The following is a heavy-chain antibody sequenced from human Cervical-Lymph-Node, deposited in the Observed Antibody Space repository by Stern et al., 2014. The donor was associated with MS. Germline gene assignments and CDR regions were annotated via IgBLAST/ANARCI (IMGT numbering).Heavy chain of an antibody. D-gene: IGHD2-15*01. Sequence: VQLVESGAEVKKPGASVKVSCKASGYTFTGYYMHWVRQAPGQGLEWMGWINPNSGGTNYAQKFQGRVTMTRDTSISTAYMELSRLRSDDTAVYYCARGSVVVVVAANYGMDVWGQGTTVTVSS. CDR3: ARGSVVVVVAANYGMDV. CDR2: INPNSGGT. J-gene: IGHJ6*02. CDR1: GYTFTGYY. V-gene: IGHV1-2*02.